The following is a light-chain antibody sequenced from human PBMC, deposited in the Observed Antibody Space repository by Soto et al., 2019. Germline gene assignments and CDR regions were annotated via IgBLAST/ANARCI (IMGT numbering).Light chain of an antibody. CDR2: EVN. J-gene: IGLJ1*01. Sequence: QSVLTQPPSASGSPGQSFTISFTVTISDVVVYNYVSLYQQHPFKAPKLMIYEVNKLPSLFPYRFSVSKSGNTSSLTVSVLQAEDEGDDYRSSHAGSKRVFGTGTKVTVL. CDR3: SSHAGSKRV. CDR1: ISDVVVYNY. V-gene: IGLV2-8*01.